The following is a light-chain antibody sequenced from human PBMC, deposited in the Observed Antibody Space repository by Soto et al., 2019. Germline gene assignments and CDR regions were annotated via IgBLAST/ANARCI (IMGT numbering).Light chain of an antibody. CDR2: GAS. Sequence: PGERVTLSCRASQSVSSSYLTWYQQKPGQAPRLLIYGASTRATSIPARFSGSGSGTDFTLTISSLQPEDFAVYFCQQDYNFAWTFCQGAKLDLK. CDR3: QQDYNFAWT. V-gene: IGKV3D-7*01. CDR1: QSVSSSY. J-gene: IGKJ1*01.